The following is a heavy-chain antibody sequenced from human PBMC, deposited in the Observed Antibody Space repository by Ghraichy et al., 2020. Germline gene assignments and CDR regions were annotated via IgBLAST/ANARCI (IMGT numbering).Heavy chain of an antibody. D-gene: IGHD3-22*01. Sequence: GGCLRLSCAASGFTFSSYAMHWVRQAPGKGLEYVSAISSNGGSTYYANSVKGRFTISRDNSKNTLYLQMGSLRAEDMAVYYCAREYYDSFDYWGQGTLVTVSS. CDR3: AREYYDSFDY. CDR1: GFTFSSYA. CDR2: ISSNGGST. J-gene: IGHJ4*02. V-gene: IGHV3-64*01.